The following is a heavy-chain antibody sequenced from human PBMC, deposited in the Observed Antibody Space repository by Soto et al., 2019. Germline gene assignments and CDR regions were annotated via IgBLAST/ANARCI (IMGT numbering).Heavy chain of an antibody. CDR1: GGSVSSGSYY. Sequence: SETLSLTCTVSGGSVSSGSYYWSWIRQPPGKGLEWIGYIYYSGSTNYNPSLKSRVTISVDTSKNQFSLKLSSVTAADTAVYYCQSLSGSYRNCFDPWGQGTLVTVSS. D-gene: IGHD1-26*01. J-gene: IGHJ5*02. CDR2: IYYSGST. CDR3: QSLSGSYRNCFDP. V-gene: IGHV4-61*01.